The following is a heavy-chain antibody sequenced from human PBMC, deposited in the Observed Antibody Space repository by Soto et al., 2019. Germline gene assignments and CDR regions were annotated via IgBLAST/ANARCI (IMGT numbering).Heavy chain of an antibody. CDR3: ARGYTHGPYSSSWYNY. V-gene: IGHV4-39*07. CDR1: SGSISSSSYF. CDR2: INHSGST. D-gene: IGHD6-13*01. J-gene: IGHJ4*02. Sequence: SETLSLTCTVSSGSISSSSYFWAWIRRPPGKGLEWIGEINHSGSTNYNPSLKSRVTISVDTSKNQFSLKLSSVTAADTAVYYCARGYTHGPYSSSWYNYWGQGTLVTVSS.